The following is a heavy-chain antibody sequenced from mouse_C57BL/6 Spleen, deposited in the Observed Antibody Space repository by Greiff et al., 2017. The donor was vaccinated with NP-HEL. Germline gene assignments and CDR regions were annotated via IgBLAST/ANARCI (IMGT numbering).Heavy chain of an antibody. CDR2: ISDGGSYT. CDR1: GFTFSSYA. CDR3: ARDGGYYGSSWGFAY. D-gene: IGHD1-1*01. J-gene: IGHJ3*01. V-gene: IGHV5-4*01. Sequence: EVMLVESGGGLVKPGGSLKLSCAASGFTFSSYAMSWVRQTPEKRLEWVATISDGGSYTYYPDNVKGRFTISRDNAKNNLYLQMSHLKSEDTAMYYCARDGGYYGSSWGFAYWGQGTLVTVSA.